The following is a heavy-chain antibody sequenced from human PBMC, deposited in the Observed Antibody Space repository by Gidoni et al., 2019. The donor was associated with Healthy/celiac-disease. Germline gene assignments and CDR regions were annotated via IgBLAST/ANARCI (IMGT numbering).Heavy chain of an antibody. D-gene: IGHD3-3*01. J-gene: IGHJ4*02. Sequence: QVQLVESGGGVVQPGRSLRLSCAASGFTFSSYGMHGVRQAPGKGLEWVAVIWYDGSNKCYADSVKGRFTISRDNSKNTLYLQMNSLRAEDTAVYYCARFYDFWSGPPITRYWGQGTLVTVSS. CDR1: GFTFSSYG. CDR3: ARFYDFWSGPPITRY. CDR2: IWYDGSNK. V-gene: IGHV3-33*01.